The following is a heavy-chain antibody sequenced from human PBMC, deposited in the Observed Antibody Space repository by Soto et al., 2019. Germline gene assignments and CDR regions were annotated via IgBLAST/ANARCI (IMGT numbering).Heavy chain of an antibody. Sequence: SDTLSLTCTVSNGSLSSNYWSRVRQSPGKGLEWIGNIYYSGSTNYNPSLKSRVTMSVDTSKNQFTLKLSSVTAADTGVYFCARSFMVPVDFFDYWGQGXPVTVSS. CDR3: ARSFMVPVDFFDY. D-gene: IGHD3-10*01. CDR1: NGSLSSNY. V-gene: IGHV4-59*01. CDR2: IYYSGST. J-gene: IGHJ4*02.